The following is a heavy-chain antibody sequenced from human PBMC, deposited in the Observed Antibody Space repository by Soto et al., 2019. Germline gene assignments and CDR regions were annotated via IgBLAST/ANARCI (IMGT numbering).Heavy chain of an antibody. V-gene: IGHV3-23*01. CDR2: ISGSGGSI. CDR1: GFTFSSYA. Sequence: GGSLRLSCAASGFTFSSYAMSWVLQALGKWLEWVSAISGSGGSIYFADSVKGRFTISRDNSKNTLYLQMNRMRAEDTAVYYCAKHMMYSCSIFYYYGMYVWGQGTRVTVSS. D-gene: IGHD6-13*01. CDR3: AKHMMYSCSIFYYYGMYV. J-gene: IGHJ6*02.